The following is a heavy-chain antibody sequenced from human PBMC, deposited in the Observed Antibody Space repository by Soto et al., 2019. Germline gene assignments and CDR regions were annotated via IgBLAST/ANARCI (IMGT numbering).Heavy chain of an antibody. J-gene: IGHJ4*02. V-gene: IGHV3-23*01. CDR3: AKDERGLYYYDSRGFLY. CDR2: ITDGGDST. CDR1: GFTFSSYT. Sequence: GGSLRLSCAASGFTFSSYTMTWVRQAPGKGLEWVSTITDGGDSTHYADSVKGRFTISRDNSKNTLYLQMNSLRAEDTAVYYCAKDERGLYYYDSRGFLYWGQGTLVTVSS. D-gene: IGHD3-22*01.